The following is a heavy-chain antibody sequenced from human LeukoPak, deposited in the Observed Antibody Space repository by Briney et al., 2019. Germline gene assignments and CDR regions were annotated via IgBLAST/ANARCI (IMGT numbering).Heavy chain of an antibody. J-gene: IGHJ4*02. V-gene: IGHV1-69*04. CDR3: ARDTGYSSGWYNY. CDR2: IIPIFGIA. Sequence: SVKVSRKASGGTFSSYAISWVRQAPGQGLXXXXRIIPIFGIANYAQKFQGRVTITADKSTSTAYMELSSLRSEDTAVYYCARDTGYSSGWYNYWGQGTLVTVSS. D-gene: IGHD6-19*01. CDR1: GGTFSSYA.